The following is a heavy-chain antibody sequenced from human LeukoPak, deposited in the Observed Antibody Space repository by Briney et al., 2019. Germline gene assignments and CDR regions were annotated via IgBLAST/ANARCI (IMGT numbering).Heavy chain of an antibody. CDR2: INHSGST. D-gene: IGHD3-3*01. CDR1: GGSFSGYY. CDR3: ARRIFHDFWSGYSLASDI. V-gene: IGHV4-34*01. Sequence: PSETLSLTCAVYGGSFSGYYWSWIRQPPGKGLEWIGEINHSGSTNYNPSPRSRVTISVDTSKNQFSLKLSSVTAADTAVYYCARRIFHDFWSGYSLASDIWGQGTMVTVSS. J-gene: IGHJ3*02.